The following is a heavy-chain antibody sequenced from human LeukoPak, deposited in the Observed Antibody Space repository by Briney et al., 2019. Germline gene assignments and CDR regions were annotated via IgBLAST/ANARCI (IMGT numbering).Heavy chain of an antibody. V-gene: IGHV3-23*01. CDR1: GFTFSSYA. CDR2: ISGSGGST. CDR3: AKLYGEMVVMYS. Sequence: GGSLRLSCAASGFTFSSYAMSWVRQAPGKGLGWVSAISGSGGSTYYADSVKGRFTISRDNSKNTLYLQMNSLRAEDTAVYYCAKLYGEMVVMYSWGQGTLVTVSS. D-gene: IGHD3-22*01. J-gene: IGHJ5*02.